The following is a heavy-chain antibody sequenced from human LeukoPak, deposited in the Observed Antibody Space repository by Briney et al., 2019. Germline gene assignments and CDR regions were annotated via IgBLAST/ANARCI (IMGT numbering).Heavy chain of an antibody. V-gene: IGHV1-24*01. J-gene: IGHJ4*02. D-gene: IGHD5-12*01. CDR1: GYTLTELS. Sequence: GASVKVSCKVSGYTLTELSMHWVRQAPGKGLEWMGGFDPEDGETIYAQKFQGRVTMTEDTSTDTAYMELSSLRSEDTALYYCAKSPVGGGQWLVDYFHHWGQGTLVTVSS. CDR3: AKSPVGGGQWLVDYFHH. CDR2: FDPEDGET.